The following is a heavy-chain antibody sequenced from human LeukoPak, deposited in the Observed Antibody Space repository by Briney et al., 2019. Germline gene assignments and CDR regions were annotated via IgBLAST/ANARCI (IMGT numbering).Heavy chain of an antibody. CDR3: ARFSWIHARDH. Sequence: PGGSLRLSCVASGFTFSSSWMHWARQAPGKGLAWVSLINSDGSSTSYADSVKGRFTISRDNAKNTLYLQMNSLRAEDTAVYYCARFSWIHARDHWGQGNLVPVSS. CDR1: GFTFSSSW. J-gene: IGHJ4*02. V-gene: IGHV3-74*01. CDR2: INSDGSST. D-gene: IGHD2-15*01.